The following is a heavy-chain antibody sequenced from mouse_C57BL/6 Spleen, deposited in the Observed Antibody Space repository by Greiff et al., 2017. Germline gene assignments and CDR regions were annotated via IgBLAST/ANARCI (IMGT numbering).Heavy chain of an antibody. CDR3: ARDPDGYPFDY. J-gene: IGHJ2*01. D-gene: IGHD2-3*01. V-gene: IGHV5-4*01. CDR2: ISDGGSYT. CDR1: GFTFSSYA. Sequence: EVMLVESGGGLVKPGGSLKLSCAASGFTFSSYAMSWVRQTPEKRLEWVATISDGGSYTYYPDNVKGRFTISRDNAKNNLYLQMSHLKSEDTAMYYCARDPDGYPFDYWGQGTTLTVSS.